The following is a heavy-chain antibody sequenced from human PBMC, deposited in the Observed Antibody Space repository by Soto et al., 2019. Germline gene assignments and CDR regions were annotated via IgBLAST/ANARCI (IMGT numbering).Heavy chain of an antibody. V-gene: IGHV3-33*01. CDR2: IWYDGSNK. CDR1: GFTFSSYG. D-gene: IGHD3-3*01. Sequence: QVQLVESGGGVVQPGRSLRLSCAASGFTFSSYGMHWVRQAPGKGLEWVAVIWYDGSNKYYADSVQGRFTISRDNSKNTLYLQMNRLRAEDTAVYYCARGRVLRFLEWLLSYWGQGTLVTVSS. CDR3: ARGRVLRFLEWLLSY. J-gene: IGHJ4*02.